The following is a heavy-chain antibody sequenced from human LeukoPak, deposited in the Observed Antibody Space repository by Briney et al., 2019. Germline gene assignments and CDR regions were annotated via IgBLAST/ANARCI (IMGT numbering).Heavy chain of an antibody. J-gene: IGHJ6*03. CDR1: GYSFNSGYY. D-gene: IGHD2-21*01. V-gene: IGHV4-38-2*02. CDR2: IYRSGST. CDR3: ARGDCSGSICYSPMDV. Sequence: SETLSLTCTVSGYSFNSGYYWVWIRQPPGKVLEWIGSIYRSGSTNYNPSLKSRVTISVDTSKNQFSLKVSSVTAADTAVYYCARGDCSGSICYSPMDVWGTGTTVTVSS.